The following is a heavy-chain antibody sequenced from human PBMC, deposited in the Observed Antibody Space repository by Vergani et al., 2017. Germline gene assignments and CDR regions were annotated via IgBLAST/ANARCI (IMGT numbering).Heavy chain of an antibody. CDR3: AXETRAVAATGDYYYYMDV. CDR2: TYYRSKWYN. D-gene: IGHD6-19*01. Sequence: QVQLQQSGPGLVKPSQTLSLTCAISGDSVSSNSAAWNWIRQSPSRGLEWLGRTYYRSKWYNDYAVSVKSRITINPDTSKNQFSLQLNSVTPEDTAVYYCAXETRAVAATGDYYYYMDVWGKGTTVTVSS. CDR1: GDSVSSNSAA. J-gene: IGHJ6*03. V-gene: IGHV6-1*01.